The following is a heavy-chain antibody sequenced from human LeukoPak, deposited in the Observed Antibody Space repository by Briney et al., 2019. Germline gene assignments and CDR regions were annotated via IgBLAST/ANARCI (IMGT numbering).Heavy chain of an antibody. D-gene: IGHD1-26*01. CDR2: IYYSGST. V-gene: IGHV4-39*07. Sequence: PSETLSLTCTVSGGSISSINYYWGWIRQPPGKGLEWIGNIYYSGSTYYNPSLKSRVTISVDTSRNQFSLKLSSVTAADTAVYYCATSARGSYFHSEYFQHWGQGTLVTVSS. J-gene: IGHJ1*01. CDR3: ATSARGSYFHSEYFQH. CDR1: GGSISSINYY.